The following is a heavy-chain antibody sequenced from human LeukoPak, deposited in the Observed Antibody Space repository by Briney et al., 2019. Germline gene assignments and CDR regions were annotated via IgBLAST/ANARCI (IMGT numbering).Heavy chain of an antibody. V-gene: IGHV3-48*01. Sequence: GGSLRLSCAASGFTFSSYSMNWVRQAPGKGLEWVSYISNSGSIIYYADSVKGRFTISRDNAKNSLYLQMNSLRAEDAAVYYCARVRSVYGSGYDAFDIWGQGTMVNVSS. D-gene: IGHD3-10*01. J-gene: IGHJ3*02. CDR1: GFTFSSYS. CDR2: ISNSGSII. CDR3: ARVRSVYGSGYDAFDI.